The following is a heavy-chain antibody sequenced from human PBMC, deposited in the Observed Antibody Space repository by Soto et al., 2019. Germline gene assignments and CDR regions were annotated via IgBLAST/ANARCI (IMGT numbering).Heavy chain of an antibody. J-gene: IGHJ5*02. D-gene: IGHD2-2*01. Sequence: AASVKVSCKASGYTFTSYGISWVRQAPGKGLEWMGWISAYNGKTNYAQKLQGRVTMTTDTSTSTAYMELRSLRSDDTAVYYCARDIVVVPAAIGYNWFDPWGQGTLVTVSS. CDR2: ISAYNGKT. CDR1: GYTFTSYG. V-gene: IGHV1-18*01. CDR3: ARDIVVVPAAIGYNWFDP.